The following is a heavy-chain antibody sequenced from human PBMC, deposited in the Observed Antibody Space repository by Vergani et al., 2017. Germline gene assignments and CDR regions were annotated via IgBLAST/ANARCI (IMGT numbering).Heavy chain of an antibody. CDR2: ISSSSSYI. CDR3: ARDSPYSSSSVLY. V-gene: IGHV3-21*01. J-gene: IGHJ4*02. Sequence: EVQLVESGGGLVKPGGSLRLSCAASGFTFSSYSMNWVRQAPGKGLEWVSSISSSSSYIYYADLVKGRFTISRDNAKNSLYLQMNSLRAEDTAVYYCARDSPYSSSSVLYWGQGTLVTVSS. CDR1: GFTFSSYS. D-gene: IGHD6-6*01.